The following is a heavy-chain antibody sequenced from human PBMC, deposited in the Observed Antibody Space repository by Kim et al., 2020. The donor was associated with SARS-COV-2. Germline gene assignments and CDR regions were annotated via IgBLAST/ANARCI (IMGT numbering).Heavy chain of an antibody. CDR3: ARDYGDYVTWFDP. Sequence: NANPVQGRFTISRDNSKNTLYLQMHSLRAEDTAVFYCARDYGDYVTWFDPWGQGTLVTVSS. V-gene: IGHV3-30*03. J-gene: IGHJ5*02. D-gene: IGHD4-17*01.